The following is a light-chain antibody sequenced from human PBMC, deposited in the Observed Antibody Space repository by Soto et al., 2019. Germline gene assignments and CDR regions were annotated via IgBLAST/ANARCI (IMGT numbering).Light chain of an antibody. Sequence: QSVLTQPASVSHSPAQLLTICGPGTNNDVWGYNLVSWYQQHSDKVPKVIISEGNKRSTGVSYRFSGSKSGNTASLTISGLKAEDEADYCCCSYAGYSTFVFGSGTKVTV. J-gene: IGLJ1*01. CDR2: EGN. V-gene: IGLV2-23*03. CDR1: NNDVWGYNL. CDR3: CSYAGYSTFV.